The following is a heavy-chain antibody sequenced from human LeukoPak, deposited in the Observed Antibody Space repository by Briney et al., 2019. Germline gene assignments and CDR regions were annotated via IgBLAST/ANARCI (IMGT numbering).Heavy chain of an antibody. CDR2: INWNGGST. J-gene: IGHJ4*02. D-gene: IGHD1-26*01. Sequence: GGSLRLSCAASGFTFDDYGMVWVRQGPGKGLEWVSGINWNGGSTGHADSVKGRFTFSRDNSKNTLYLQMNSLRAEDTALYYCAKSSIVPSTRNYFEYWGQGTLVTVSS. CDR1: GFTFDDYG. V-gene: IGHV3-20*04. CDR3: AKSSIVPSTRNYFEY.